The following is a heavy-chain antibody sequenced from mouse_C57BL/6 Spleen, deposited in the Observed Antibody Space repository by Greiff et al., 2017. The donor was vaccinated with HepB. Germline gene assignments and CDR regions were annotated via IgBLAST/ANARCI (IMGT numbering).Heavy chain of an antibody. D-gene: IGHD1-1*01. CDR2: INPSTGGT. J-gene: IGHJ4*01. CDR1: GYSFTGYY. CDR3: AKGYGVMDY. V-gene: IGHV1-42*01. Sequence: VQLQQSGPELVKPGASVKISCKASGYSFTGYYMNWVKQSPEKSLEWIGEINPSTGGTNYNQKFKAKATLTVDKSSSTAYMQLKSLTSEDSAVYYYAKGYGVMDYWGQGTSVTVSS.